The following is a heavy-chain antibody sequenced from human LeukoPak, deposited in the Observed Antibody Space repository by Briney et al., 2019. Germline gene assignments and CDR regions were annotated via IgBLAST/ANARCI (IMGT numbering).Heavy chain of an antibody. CDR1: GGSFSSYY. Sequence: SETLSLTCTVSGGSFSSYYWSWIRQPPGKGLEWIGYIYYSGSTNYNPSLTCRVTISVDTSKNQFSLKLSSVTAADTAVYYCASSTWFGELSDWGQGTLVTVSS. D-gene: IGHD3-10*01. J-gene: IGHJ4*02. V-gene: IGHV4-59*01. CDR3: ASSTWFGELSD. CDR2: IYYSGST.